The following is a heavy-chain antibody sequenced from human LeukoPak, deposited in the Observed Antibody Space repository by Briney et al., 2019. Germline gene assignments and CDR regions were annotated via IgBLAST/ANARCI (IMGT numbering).Heavy chain of an antibody. CDR1: GGSISSSSYY. D-gene: IGHD3-10*01. J-gene: IGHJ4*02. CDR3: ASTMVRGVDY. Sequence: NPSETLSLTCTVSGGSISSSSYYWAWIRQPPGKGLEWIGSIYYSGSTYYNPSLKSRVTISVDTSKNQFSLKLSSVTAADTAVYYCASTMVRGVDYWGQGTLVTVSS. CDR2: IYYSGST. V-gene: IGHV4-39*01.